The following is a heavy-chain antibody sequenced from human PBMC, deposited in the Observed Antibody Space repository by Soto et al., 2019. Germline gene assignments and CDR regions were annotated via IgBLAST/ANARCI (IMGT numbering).Heavy chain of an antibody. Sequence: SEPLSLTCTVSGGSMRSHYWTWLRQPPGKGLEWIGYISYSGSSYYNPSLKSRVTISADTSRNQFSLSLTSVIAADTAVYFCARADPEASVGFGGQGPLVPVS. V-gene: IGHV4-59*11. J-gene: IGHJ4*02. D-gene: IGHD1-26*01. CDR2: ISYSGSS. CDR1: GGSMRSHY. CDR3: ARADPEASVGF.